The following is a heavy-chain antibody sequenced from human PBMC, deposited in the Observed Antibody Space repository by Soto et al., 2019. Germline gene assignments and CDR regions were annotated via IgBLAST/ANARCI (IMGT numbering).Heavy chain of an antibody. Sequence: SETLSLTCTVSGGSISSYYWSWIRQPPGKGLEWIGYIYYSGSTNYNPSLQGRVTMTTDTSTSTAYMELRSLRSDDTAVYYCARDLYTRQYGDYNSGPQDYWGQGTLVTVSS. CDR2: IYYSGST. CDR1: GGSISSYY. V-gene: IGHV4-59*01. CDR3: ARDLYTRQYGDYNSGPQDY. J-gene: IGHJ4*02. D-gene: IGHD4-17*01.